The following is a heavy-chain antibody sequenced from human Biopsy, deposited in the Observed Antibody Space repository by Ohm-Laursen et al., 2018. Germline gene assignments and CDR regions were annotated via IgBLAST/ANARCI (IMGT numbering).Heavy chain of an antibody. CDR1: GVYISDYY. V-gene: IGHV4-59*08. CDR3: ARMDCSGGSCHYYSYGMDV. Sequence: SDTLSLTCSVSGVYISDYYWSRIRQPPGRGLEWVGSIYYSGSTNYNPSLKSRVTISADTSKSQLSLHLTSVTAADTAVYYCARMDCSGGSCHYYSYGMDVWGQGTTVTVSS. D-gene: IGHD2-15*01. J-gene: IGHJ6*02. CDR2: IYYSGST.